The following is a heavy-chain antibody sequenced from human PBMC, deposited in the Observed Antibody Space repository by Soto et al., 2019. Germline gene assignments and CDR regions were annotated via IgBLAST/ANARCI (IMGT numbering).Heavy chain of an antibody. CDR1: GFTFSSYF. CDR3: AREYPSTYYFDS. Sequence: ASVKVSCKASGFTFSSYFMHWLRQAPGQGLQWVGIIKPSGGTTDYAQEFQDRVTMTRDTSTSTIYMELSSLTSADTAVYYCAREYPSTYYFDSWGQGTLVTVS. J-gene: IGHJ4*02. V-gene: IGHV1-46*01. CDR2: IKPSGGTT.